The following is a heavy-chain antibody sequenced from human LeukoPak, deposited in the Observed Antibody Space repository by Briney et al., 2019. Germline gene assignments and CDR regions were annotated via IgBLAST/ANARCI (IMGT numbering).Heavy chain of an antibody. CDR2: IDPSDSYT. V-gene: IGHV5-10-1*01. CDR3: ARPGYSSSWVNWFDP. J-gene: IGHJ5*02. CDR1: GYSFTSYW. Sequence: GESLKIFCKGSGYSFTSYWISWVRQMPGKGLEWMGRIDPSDSYTNYSPSFQGHVTISADKSISTAYLQWSSLKASDTAMYYCARPGYSSSWVNWFDPWGQGTLVTVSS. D-gene: IGHD6-13*01.